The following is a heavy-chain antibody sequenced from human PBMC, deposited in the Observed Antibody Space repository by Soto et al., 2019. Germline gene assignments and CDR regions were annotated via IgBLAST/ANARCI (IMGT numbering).Heavy chain of an antibody. CDR2: IKTDGTDT. CDR1: GFTFSSYW. Sequence: EVQLVESGGGLVQPGGSQRLSCAASGFTFSSYWMHWVRKAPGKGLVWVSRIKTDGTDTHYADSVKGRFTISRDNAKNTLYLQMNSLRGEDTAVYYCARPRTSDWAYDIWGQGTMVIVFS. CDR3: ARPRTSDWAYDI. V-gene: IGHV3-74*01. J-gene: IGHJ3*02. D-gene: IGHD3-9*01.